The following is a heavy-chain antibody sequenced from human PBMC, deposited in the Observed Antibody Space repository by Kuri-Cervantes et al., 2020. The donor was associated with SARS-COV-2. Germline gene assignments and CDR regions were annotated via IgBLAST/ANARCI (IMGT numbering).Heavy chain of an antibody. Sequence: SETLSLTCTVSGGSINSSSYYWGWVRQPPGKGLEWVGSIYHGGRTYYHPGRTYYNPSLQSRVTISVGAPKNQFSLRLSSVTAADTAIYYCARYLAARPGSGWFDPWGQGTLVTVSS. J-gene: IGHJ5*02. CDR2: IYHGGRTYYHPGRT. V-gene: IGHV4-39*01. CDR3: ARYLAARPGSGWFDP. D-gene: IGHD6-6*01. CDR1: GGSINSSSYY.